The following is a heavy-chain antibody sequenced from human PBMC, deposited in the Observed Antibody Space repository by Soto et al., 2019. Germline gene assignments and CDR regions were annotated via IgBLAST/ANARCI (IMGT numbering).Heavy chain of an antibody. Sequence: QVQLQESGPGLVKPSQTLSLTCTVSGGSISSGGYYWSWIRQHPGKGLEWIGYIYYSVSTYYNPSLKSRVTISVDTSKNQFSLKLSSVTAADTAVYYCARGRSYYYDSSGYMPPFDYWGQGTLVTVSS. D-gene: IGHD3-22*01. CDR1: GGSISSGGYY. J-gene: IGHJ4*02. V-gene: IGHV4-31*03. CDR3: ARGRSYYYDSSGYMPPFDY. CDR2: IYYSVST.